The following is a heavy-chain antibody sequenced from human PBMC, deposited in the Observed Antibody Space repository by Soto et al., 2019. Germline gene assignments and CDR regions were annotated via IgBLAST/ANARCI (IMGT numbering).Heavy chain of an antibody. CDR2: VSSEGGTQ. J-gene: IGHJ2*01. Sequence: QLQLVESGGGVVQPGMSLRLSCAASGFTFSTYAMQWVRQAPGKGLEWVAVVSSEGGTQYYADSVKGRFTISRDNSKNSLYLQMSSLTTEDAAIYYCARETYCSGPILGNLDRWGRGTLVTVSS. CDR3: ARETYCSGPILGNLDR. CDR1: GFTFSTYA. V-gene: IGHV3-30-3*01. D-gene: IGHD6-19*01.